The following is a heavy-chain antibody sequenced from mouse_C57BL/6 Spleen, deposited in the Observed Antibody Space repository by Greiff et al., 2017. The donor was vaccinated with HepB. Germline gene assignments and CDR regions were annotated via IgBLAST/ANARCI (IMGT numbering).Heavy chain of an antibody. J-gene: IGHJ1*03. CDR2: INPNNGGT. CDR3: ARGGSSYPWYFDV. Sequence: VQLQQSGPELVKPGASVKIPCKASGYTFTDYNMDWVKQSHGKSLEWIGDINPNNGGTIYNQKFKGKATLTVDKSSSTAYMELRSLTSEDTAVYYCARGGSSYPWYFDVWGTGTTVTVSS. D-gene: IGHD1-1*01. V-gene: IGHV1-18*01. CDR1: GYTFTDYN.